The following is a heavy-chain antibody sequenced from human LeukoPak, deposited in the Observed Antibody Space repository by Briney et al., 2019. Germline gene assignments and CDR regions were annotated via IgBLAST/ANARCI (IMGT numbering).Heavy chain of an antibody. V-gene: IGHV3-30*02. CDR3: ARGDESDC. J-gene: IGHJ4*02. Sequence: TGGSLRLSCAASGFTFSSYGIHCVRQAPGKGLEWVAFIRFDGSNKQYADSVKGRFTISRANSNNTLYLQMNSLRAEDAAVYYCARGDESDCSGQGALVTVSS. CDR2: IRFDGSNK. CDR1: GFTFSSYG.